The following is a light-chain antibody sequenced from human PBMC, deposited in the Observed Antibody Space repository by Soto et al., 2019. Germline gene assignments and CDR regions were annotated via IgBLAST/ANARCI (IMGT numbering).Light chain of an antibody. CDR1: SSDVGGYKY. Sequence: QSALTQPPSASGSPGQSVTISCTGTSSDVGGYKYVSWYQQHPGKAPKLILYEVSKRPSGVPDRFSGSKSGNTASLTVSGLQAEDEADYYCSSYTTNSTWVFGGGTKVTVL. V-gene: IGLV2-8*01. CDR2: EVS. CDR3: SSYTTNSTWV. J-gene: IGLJ3*02.